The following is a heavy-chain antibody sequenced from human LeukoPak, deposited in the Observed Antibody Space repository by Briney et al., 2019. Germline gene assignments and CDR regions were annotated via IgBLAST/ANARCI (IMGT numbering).Heavy chain of an antibody. CDR2: IKEDGSEK. CDR1: GFTFSNYW. D-gene: IGHD2-21*02. V-gene: IGHV3-7*04. J-gene: IGHJ4*02. CDR3: ARGVTVKDY. Sequence: GGSLRLSCAASGFTFSNYWMSWVRQAPGKGLECVANIKEDGSEKYYADSVKGRFTVSRDNGENSLFLQMNSLRAEDTAVYYCARGVTVKDYWGQGTLVTVSS.